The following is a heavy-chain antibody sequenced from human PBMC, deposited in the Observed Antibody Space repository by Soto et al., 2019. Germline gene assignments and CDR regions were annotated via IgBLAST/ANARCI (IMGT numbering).Heavy chain of an antibody. D-gene: IGHD6-19*01. CDR2: IWYDGSNK. CDR1: GFTFSSYG. J-gene: IGHJ4*02. CDR3: ARDRYSSGWYDLDY. V-gene: IGHV3-33*01. Sequence: QVQLVESGGGVVQPGRSLRLSCAASGFTFSSYGRHWVRQAPGKGLEWVAVIWYDGSNKYYADSVKGRFTISRDNSKNPLYLQMTSLRVEDTAVYYCARDRYSSGWYDLDYWGQGTLVTVSS.